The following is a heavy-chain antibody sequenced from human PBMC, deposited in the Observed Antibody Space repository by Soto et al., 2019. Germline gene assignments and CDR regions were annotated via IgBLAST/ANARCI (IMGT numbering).Heavy chain of an antibody. CDR2: INPNSGGT. J-gene: IGHJ4*02. Sequence: ASVXVSCKAAGYTLTGYYMHWVRQAPGQGLEWMGWINPNSGGTNYAQKFQGWVTMTRDTSISTAYMELSRLRSDDTAVYYCARARLGGNSAWLDYWGQGTLVTVSS. V-gene: IGHV1-2*04. CDR1: GYTLTGYY. D-gene: IGHD2-21*02. CDR3: ARARLGGNSAWLDY.